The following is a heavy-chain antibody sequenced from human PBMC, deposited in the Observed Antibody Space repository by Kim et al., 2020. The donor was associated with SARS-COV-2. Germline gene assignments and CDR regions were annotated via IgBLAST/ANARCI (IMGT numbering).Heavy chain of an antibody. CDR3: ARLAPRLLWFGALGAFDC. Sequence: SETLSLTCSVSGASIKNSDSYWGWIRQSPGKGLEWIGSFSYSGTTYYNPSLKSRVTISVDTSNNHPSLTTRSATAADTALYYCARLAPRLLWFGALGAFDCGGEGSLVALS. V-gene: IGHV4-39*02. J-gene: IGHJ4*02. CDR2: FSYSGTT. CDR1: GASIKNSDSY. D-gene: IGHD3-10*01.